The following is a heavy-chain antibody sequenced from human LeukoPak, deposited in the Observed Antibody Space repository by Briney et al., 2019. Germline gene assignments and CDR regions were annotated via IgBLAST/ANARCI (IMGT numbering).Heavy chain of an antibody. V-gene: IGHV3-15*01. CDR2: IKSKSDGGTI. D-gene: IGHD3-22*01. J-gene: IGHJ4*02. CDR3: TTYDSSGYYPFAY. CDR1: GFTFSNAW. Sequence: GGSLRLSCAASGFTFSNAWMTWVRQAPGKGLEWVGRIKSKSDGGTIGYAAPVKGRFAISRDDSDNTLYLQMNSLKTDDTAVYYCTTYDSSGYYPFAYWGQGTLVTVSS.